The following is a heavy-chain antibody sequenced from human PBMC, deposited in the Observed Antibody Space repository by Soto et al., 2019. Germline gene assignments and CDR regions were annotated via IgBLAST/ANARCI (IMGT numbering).Heavy chain of an antibody. Sequence: QVQLVQSGAEVKKPGSSVKVSCKASGGTFSSYTISWVRQAPGQGLEWMGRIIPILGIANYAQKFQGRVTITADKSTSTAYMELSSLRSEDTAVYYCASGIAAAGTQPHYYYYGMDVWGQGTTVTVSS. V-gene: IGHV1-69*02. CDR1: GGTFSSYT. J-gene: IGHJ6*02. CDR3: ASGIAAAGTQPHYYYYGMDV. D-gene: IGHD6-13*01. CDR2: IIPILGIA.